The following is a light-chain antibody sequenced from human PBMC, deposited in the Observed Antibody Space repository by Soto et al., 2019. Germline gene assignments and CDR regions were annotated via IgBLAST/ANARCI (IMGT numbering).Light chain of an antibody. V-gene: IGKV1-5*02. Sequence: DIQLTQSPSTLSASVGDRVTLICRASQNINNWLAWYQQKPGKAPKVLIYDASSLESGVPSRFSGSGSGTEFTLTISSLQPDDFAAYYCQQYDGNFGPGT. CDR1: QNINNW. J-gene: IGKJ3*01. CDR3: QQYDGN. CDR2: DAS.